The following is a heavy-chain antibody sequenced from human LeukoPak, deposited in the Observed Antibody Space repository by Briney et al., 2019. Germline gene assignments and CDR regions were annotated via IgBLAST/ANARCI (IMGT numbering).Heavy chain of an antibody. V-gene: IGHV3-7*03. D-gene: IGHD2-15*01. CDR2: IKQDGSER. CDR3: ARVGLCSGGSCYSYYYYGMDV. J-gene: IGHJ6*04. CDR1: GFTFSNFW. Sequence: PGGSLRLSCADSGFTFSNFWMSWVRQAPGKGLEWVANIKQDGSERYYVDSVKGRFTISRDNAMNSLYLQMKSLRAEDTAVYYCARVGLCSGGSCYSYYYYGMDVWGKGTTVTVSS.